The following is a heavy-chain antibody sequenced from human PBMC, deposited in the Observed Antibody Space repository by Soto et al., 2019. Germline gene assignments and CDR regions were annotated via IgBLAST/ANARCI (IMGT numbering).Heavy chain of an antibody. J-gene: IGHJ4*01. CDR3: AKGRGSSWTIDY. V-gene: IGHV3-23*01. CDR1: GFNFRSYA. D-gene: IGHD6-13*01. CDR2: ISASGNTS. Sequence: DVELSESGGGLVQPGGSLRLSCAASGFNFRSYAMSWVRRAPGKGLEWVSAISASGNTSYFADAVRGRFTISRDNSKNKLYLQGSSLRVEDTAEYFCAKGRGSSWTIDYWGHGTLVTVSS.